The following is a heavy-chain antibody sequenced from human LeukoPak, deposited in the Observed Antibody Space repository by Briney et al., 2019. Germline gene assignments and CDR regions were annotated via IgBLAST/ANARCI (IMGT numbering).Heavy chain of an antibody. CDR2: IYYSGST. D-gene: IGHD3-16*01. CDR3: ARSMITFGAPYYYYYGMDV. CDR1: GGSISSYY. V-gene: IGHV4-59*01. J-gene: IGHJ6*04. Sequence: PSGTQSLTCTVSGGSISSYYWSWIRQPPGKGLEWIGYIYYSGSTNYNPSLKSRITISVDTSKNQFSLKLSSVTAADTAVYYCARSMITFGAPYYYYYGMDVWGKGTTVTVSS.